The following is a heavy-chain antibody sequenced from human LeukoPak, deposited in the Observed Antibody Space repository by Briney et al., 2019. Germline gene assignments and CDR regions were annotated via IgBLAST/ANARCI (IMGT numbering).Heavy chain of an antibody. Sequence: ASVKVSCTASGGTFSSYAISWVRQAPGQGLEWMGGIIPIFGTANYAQKFQGRVTITADESTSTAYMELSSLRSEDTAVYYCARPSYYYDSSGYYSESFDYWGQGTLVTVSS. J-gene: IGHJ4*02. V-gene: IGHV1-69*13. D-gene: IGHD3-22*01. CDR3: ARPSYYYDSSGYYSESFDY. CDR2: IIPIFGTA. CDR1: GGTFSSYA.